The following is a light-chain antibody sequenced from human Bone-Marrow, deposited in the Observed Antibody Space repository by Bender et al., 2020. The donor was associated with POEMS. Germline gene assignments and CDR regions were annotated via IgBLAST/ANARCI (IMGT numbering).Light chain of an antibody. V-gene: IGLV1-47*01. CDR2: TNV. CDR3: ATWDDSLTGYV. CDR1: SSNIRSNY. Sequence: QSAPTQPPSASGTPGQRVTISCSGSSSNIRSNYVYWYQQFPGAAPKLIIYTNVQRPSGVPDRFSGSKSGASASLAISGLRPEDEADYYCATWDDSLTGYVFGTGTRVTVL. J-gene: IGLJ1*01.